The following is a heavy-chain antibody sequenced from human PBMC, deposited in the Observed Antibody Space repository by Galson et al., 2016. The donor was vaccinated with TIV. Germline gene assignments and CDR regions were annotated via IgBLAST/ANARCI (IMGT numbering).Heavy chain of an antibody. J-gene: IGHJ6*03. D-gene: IGHD1-20*01. V-gene: IGHV1-2*02. CDR1: GTTFTGYY. CDR2: INPTSGGT. Sequence: SVKVSCKDSGTTFTGYYMHWVRQSPGHGLEWMGWINPTSGGTNYALKCQCMLAVTSDTSISTAYMELSSLRSDDTAVYYCARAGPNWNDYDSYMDVWGKGTTVTVSS. CDR3: ARAGPNWNDYDSYMDV.